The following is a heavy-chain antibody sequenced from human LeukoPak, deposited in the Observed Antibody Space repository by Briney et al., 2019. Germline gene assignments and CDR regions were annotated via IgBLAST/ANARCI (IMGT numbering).Heavy chain of an antibody. Sequence: GSLRLSCAASRFTFSSYEMNWVRQAPGKGLEWVSYISSSGSTIYYADPVKGRFTISRDNAKNSLYLQMNSLRAEDTAVYYCASDWTKQGRQFWGKKSRVTVSS. J-gene: IGHJ6*04. V-gene: IGHV3-48*03. CDR1: RFTFSSYE. D-gene: IGHD3/OR15-3a*01. CDR3: ASDWTKQGRQF. CDR2: ISSSGSTI.